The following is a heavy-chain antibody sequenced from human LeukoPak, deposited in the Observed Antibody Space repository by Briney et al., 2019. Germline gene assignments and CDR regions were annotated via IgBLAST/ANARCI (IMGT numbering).Heavy chain of an antibody. CDR1: GFTVSSNY. CDR3: ARGLAAAGDAFDI. J-gene: IGHJ3*02. V-gene: IGHV3-66*01. Sequence: GGSLRLSCAASGFTVSSNYMSWVRQAPGKGLEWVSVIYSGGSTYYADSVKGRFTISRDNSKNTLHLQMNSLRAEDTAVYYCARGLAAAGDAFDIWGQGTMVTVSS. CDR2: IYSGGST. D-gene: IGHD6-13*01.